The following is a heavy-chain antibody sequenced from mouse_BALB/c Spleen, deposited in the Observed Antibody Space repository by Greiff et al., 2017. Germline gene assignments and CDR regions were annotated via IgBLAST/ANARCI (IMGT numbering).Heavy chain of an antibody. Sequence: EVKLMESGGGLVKPGGSLKLSCAASGFAFSSYDMSWVRQTPEKRLEWVAYISSGGGSTYYPDTVKGRFTISRDNAKNTLYLKMSSLKSEDTAMYYCARLYEYGGFAYWGQGTLVTVSA. J-gene: IGHJ3*01. V-gene: IGHV5-12-1*01. CDR1: GFAFSSYD. D-gene: IGHD2-4*01. CDR2: ISSGGGST. CDR3: ARLYEYGGFAY.